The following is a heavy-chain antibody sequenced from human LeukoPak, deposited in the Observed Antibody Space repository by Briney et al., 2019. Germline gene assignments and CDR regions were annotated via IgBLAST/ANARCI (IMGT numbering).Heavy chain of an antibody. CDR3: ARGGYYYYGMDV. CDR1: GGSISSSSYY. J-gene: IGHJ6*02. Sequence: SETLSLTCTVSGGSISSSSYYWGWIRQPPGKGLEWIGSIYYSGSTYYNPSLKSRVTISVDTSKNQFSLKLSSVTAADTAVYYCARGGYYYYGMDVWGQGTTVTVSS. CDR2: IYYSGST. V-gene: IGHV4-39*07.